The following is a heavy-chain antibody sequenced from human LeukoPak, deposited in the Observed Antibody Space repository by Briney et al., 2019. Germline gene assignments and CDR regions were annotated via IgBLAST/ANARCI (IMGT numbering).Heavy chain of an antibody. V-gene: IGHV3-48*01. CDR2: ISTSGSAM. CDR3: ARDRDYVWGSYRSFDY. Sequence: GGSLRLSCAASGFTFSSYSMNWVRQVPGKGLEWVSYISTSGSAMYYADSVKGRFTISRDNAKNSLYLQMNSLRAEDTAVYYCARDRDYVWGSYRSFDYWGQGTLVTVSS. D-gene: IGHD3-16*02. J-gene: IGHJ4*02. CDR1: GFTFSSYS.